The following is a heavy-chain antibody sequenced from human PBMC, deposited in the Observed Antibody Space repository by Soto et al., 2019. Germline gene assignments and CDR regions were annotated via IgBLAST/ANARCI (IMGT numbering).Heavy chain of an antibody. V-gene: IGHV3-21*01. D-gene: IGHD4-17*01. CDR1: GFTFSSYS. CDR3: ARSDPVTWDY. J-gene: IGHJ4*02. Sequence: EVQLVESGGGLVKPGGSLRLSCAASGFTFSSYSMNWVRQAPGKGLEWVSSISSSSSYIYYADSVRGRFTISRDNAKNSLYLQMNSLRAEDTAVYYCARSDPVTWDYWGQGTLVTVSS. CDR2: ISSSSSYI.